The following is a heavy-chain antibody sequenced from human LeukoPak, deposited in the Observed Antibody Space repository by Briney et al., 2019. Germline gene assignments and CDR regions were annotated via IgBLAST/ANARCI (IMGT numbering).Heavy chain of an antibody. CDR1: GFTVSSNY. Sequence: GSLRLSCAASGFTVSSNYMSWVRQAPGKGLEWVSVIYSGGSTYYADSVKGRFTISRDNSKNTLYLQMNSLRAEDTAVYYCAIERWMQLWLPLDYWGQGTLVTVSS. D-gene: IGHD5-18*01. J-gene: IGHJ4*02. CDR2: IYSGGST. V-gene: IGHV3-53*05. CDR3: AIERWMQLWLPLDY.